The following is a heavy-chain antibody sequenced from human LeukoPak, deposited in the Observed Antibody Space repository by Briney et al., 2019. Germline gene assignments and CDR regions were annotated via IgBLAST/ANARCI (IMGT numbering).Heavy chain of an antibody. CDR2: INHSGST. CDR3: ARNERGIESHNTDWFDP. D-gene: IGHD6-13*01. V-gene: IGHV4-39*07. J-gene: IGHJ5*02. CDR1: GGSISSSSYY. Sequence: KSSETLSLTCTVSGGSISSSSYYWGWIRQPPGKGLEWIGEINHSGSTNYNPSLKSRVTISVDTSKNQFSLKLSSVTAADTAVYYCARNERGIESHNTDWFDPWGQGTLVTVSS.